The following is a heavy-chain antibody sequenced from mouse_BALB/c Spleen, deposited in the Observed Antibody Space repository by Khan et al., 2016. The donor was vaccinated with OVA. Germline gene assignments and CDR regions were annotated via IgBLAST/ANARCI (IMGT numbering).Heavy chain of an antibody. CDR3: ARGAGRY. CDR1: GYTFPEFT. CDR2: INPKNGDT. D-gene: IGHD3-3*01. J-gene: IGHJ4*01. V-gene: IGHV1-18*01. Sequence: VQLQQSGPELVKPGASVKISCKTSGYTFPEFTVHWVKQSPGKSLDWIGVINPKNGDTAYNQKFKGKATLTVDKSSSTAYIEFRSQTSEASAVYYCARGAGRYWGQGTSVTVAS.